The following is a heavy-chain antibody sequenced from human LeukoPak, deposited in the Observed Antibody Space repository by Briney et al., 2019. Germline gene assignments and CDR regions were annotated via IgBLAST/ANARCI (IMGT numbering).Heavy chain of an antibody. J-gene: IGHJ4*02. CDR3: AREYCSSTSCYSPDY. D-gene: IGHD2-2*01. CDR1: GYTFTSFY. V-gene: IGHV1-46*01. Sequence: ASVKVSCKASGYTFTSFYMHWVRQAPGQGLEWMGIFNPSGSSTTYAQKFQGRVTMTRDTSTSIVYMELSSLGSEDTAVYYCAREYCSSTSCYSPDYWGQGTLVTVSS. CDR2: FNPSGSST.